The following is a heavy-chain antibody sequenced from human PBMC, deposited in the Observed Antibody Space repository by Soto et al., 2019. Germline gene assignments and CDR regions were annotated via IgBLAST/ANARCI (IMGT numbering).Heavy chain of an antibody. J-gene: IGHJ4*01. Sequence: PSETLSLTCAVSVASFSGSYWSLIRQPPGKGLEWIGYAYYSGTTVYNPSLKSRVSISVDTSKKNVSLRLNSVTAADTAVYYCAVWSALTQYYFDSWGHGTLVTVSS. CDR2: AYYSGTT. D-gene: IGHD3-3*01. V-gene: IGHV4-59*13. CDR1: VASFSGSY. CDR3: AVWSALTQYYFDS.